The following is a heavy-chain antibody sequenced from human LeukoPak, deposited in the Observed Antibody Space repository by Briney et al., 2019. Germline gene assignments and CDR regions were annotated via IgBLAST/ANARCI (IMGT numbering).Heavy chain of an antibody. Sequence: SVKVSCKASGYTFTSYDINWVRQATGQGLEWMGWMNPNSGNTGYAQKFQGRVTMTRNTSMSTAYMELSSLRSEDTAVYYCARGTEYYYDSSGYYYAYWGQGTLVTVSS. V-gene: IGHV1-8*01. CDR2: MNPNSGNT. CDR3: ARGTEYYYDSSGYYYAY. J-gene: IGHJ4*02. CDR1: GYTFTSYD. D-gene: IGHD3-22*01.